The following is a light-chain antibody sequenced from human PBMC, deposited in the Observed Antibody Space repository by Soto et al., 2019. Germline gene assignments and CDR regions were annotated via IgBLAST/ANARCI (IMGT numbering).Light chain of an antibody. CDR3: QQSYTTPIT. CDR2: AAS. CDR1: QDIGNY. V-gene: IGKV1-39*01. J-gene: IGKJ5*01. Sequence: DIQMTQSPSSLSASVGDRVSITGQASQDIGNYLNWYQQKPGKAPNLPVYAASSLQSGVPSRFTGSGSGTDFTLTISSLQPEDFATYFCQQSYTTPITFGQGTRLEIK.